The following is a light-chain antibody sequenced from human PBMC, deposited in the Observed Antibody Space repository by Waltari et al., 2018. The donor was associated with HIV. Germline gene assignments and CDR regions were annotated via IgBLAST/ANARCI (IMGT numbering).Light chain of an antibody. CDR2: GAS. CDR3: QQYGSSLFT. Sequence: EIVLTQSPGTLSLSPGERASQSVSSSYLAWYQQKPGQAPRLLIYGASSRATGIPDRFSGSGSGTDFTLTISRLEPEDFAVYYCQQYGSSLFTFGPGTKVDIK. J-gene: IGKJ3*01. V-gene: IGKV3-20*01. CDR1: QSVSSSY.